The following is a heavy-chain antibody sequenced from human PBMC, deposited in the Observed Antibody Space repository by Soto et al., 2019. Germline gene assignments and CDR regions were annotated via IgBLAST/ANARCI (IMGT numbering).Heavy chain of an antibody. CDR1: GYSFTSYG. V-gene: IGHV1-18*01. CDR2: ISASNGNT. D-gene: IGHD3-9*01. CDR3: VRDLSRYNILTGYFPNWFAP. J-gene: IGHJ5*02. Sequence: GASVKVSCKASGYSFTSYGISWVRQAPGQGLEWMGWISASNGNTNYAQKLQGRVTMTTDTSTSTAYMELRSLRSDDTAVYYCVRDLSRYNILTGYFPNWFAPWGQGTLVTVSS.